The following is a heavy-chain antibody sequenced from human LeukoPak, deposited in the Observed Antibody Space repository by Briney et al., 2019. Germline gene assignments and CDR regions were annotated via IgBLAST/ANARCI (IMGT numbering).Heavy chain of an antibody. Sequence: GGSLRLSCSASGFTFGDYAMSWVRQAPGKGLEYVSAISSNGGSTYYANSVKGRFTISRDNSKNTLYLQMGSLRAEDVAVYYCARDLLPYSSGRGYFDYWGQGTLVTVSS. CDR2: ISSNGGST. J-gene: IGHJ4*02. CDR3: ARDLLPYSSGRGYFDY. D-gene: IGHD6-19*01. V-gene: IGHV3-64*01. CDR1: GFTFGDYA.